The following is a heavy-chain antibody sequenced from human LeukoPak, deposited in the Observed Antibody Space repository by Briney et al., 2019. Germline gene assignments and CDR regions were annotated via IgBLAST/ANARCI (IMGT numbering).Heavy chain of an antibody. CDR3: AREGPYYYDSSGYPDY. V-gene: IGHV1-18*01. CDR1: GYTFTSYG. CDR2: ISAYNGNT. J-gene: IGHJ4*02. Sequence: ASVKVSCKASGYTFTSYGISWVRQAPGQGLEWMGWISAYNGNTNYAQKLQGRVTMTTDTSTSTAYMELRSLRSDDTAVYYCAREGPYYYDSSGYPDYWGQGTLVAVSS. D-gene: IGHD3-22*01.